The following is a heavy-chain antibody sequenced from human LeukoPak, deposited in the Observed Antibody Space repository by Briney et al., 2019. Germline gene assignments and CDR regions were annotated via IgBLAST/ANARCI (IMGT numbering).Heavy chain of an antibody. Sequence: GGSLRLSCAASGFTFSSYIMNSVREAPGKGLGWVSLISSSSSYIYYEDSVKGRFTISRDNDKNSLYQQMNSLRAEDTAVYYCARPGPPYNWNDDSYYYYYMDVWGKGTTVTVSS. J-gene: IGHJ6*03. D-gene: IGHD1-1*01. CDR1: GFTFSSYI. V-gene: IGHV3-21*01. CDR2: ISSSSSYI. CDR3: ARPGPPYNWNDDSYYYYYMDV.